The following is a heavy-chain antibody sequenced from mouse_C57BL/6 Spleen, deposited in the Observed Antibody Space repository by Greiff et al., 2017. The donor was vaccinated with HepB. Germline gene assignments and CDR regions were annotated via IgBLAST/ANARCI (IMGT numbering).Heavy chain of an antibody. CDR1: GYTFTDYY. V-gene: IGHV1-75*01. CDR3: ARAGSSSREAAAAWFAY. J-gene: IGHJ3*01. D-gene: IGHD1-1*01. Sequence: QVHVKQSGPELVKPGASVKISCKASGYTFTDYYINWVKQRPGQGLEWIGWIFPGSGSTYYNEKFKGKATLTVDKSSSTAYMLLSSLTSEDSAVYFGARAGSSSREAAAAWFAYWGQGTLVTVSA. CDR2: IFPGSGST.